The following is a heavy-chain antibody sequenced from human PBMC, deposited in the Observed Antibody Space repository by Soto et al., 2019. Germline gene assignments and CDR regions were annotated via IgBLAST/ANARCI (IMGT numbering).Heavy chain of an antibody. CDR1: GGTFSSYA. J-gene: IGHJ4*02. CDR3: ARLYGDYVHFDY. V-gene: IGHV1-69*12. CDR2: IIPIFGTA. D-gene: IGHD4-17*01. Sequence: QVQLVQSGAEVKKPGSSVKVSCKASGGTFSSYAISWVRQAPGQGLEWMGGIIPIFGTANYAQKFQGRVTITADESTSTADMELSSLRSEDTAGYDCARLYGDYVHFDYWGQGTLVTVSS.